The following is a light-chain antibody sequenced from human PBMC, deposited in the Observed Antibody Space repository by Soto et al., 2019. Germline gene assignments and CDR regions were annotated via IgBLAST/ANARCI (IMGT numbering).Light chain of an antibody. V-gene: IGLV2-23*02. J-gene: IGLJ1*01. CDR3: SSYAGAITFYV. CDR2: EVN. Sequence: QSVLAQPASVSGSPGPSITISCTGTSSDVGTYTLVSWYQQHPGKAPKLVIYEVNKRPAGVSKRSSGSKSGDTASLTISGLQAEDEADYYCSSYAGAITFYVFGTGTKVTV. CDR1: SSDVGTYTL.